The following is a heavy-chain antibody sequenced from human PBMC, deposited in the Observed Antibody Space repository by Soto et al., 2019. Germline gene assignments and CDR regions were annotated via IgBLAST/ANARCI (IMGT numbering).Heavy chain of an antibody. J-gene: IGHJ4*02. V-gene: IGHV1-46*01. CDR3: ARDRLLMITFEGIYYFDY. Sequence: ASVKVSCKASGYTFTSYYMHWVRQAPGQGLEWMGIINPSGGSTSYAQKFQGRVTMTRDTSTSTVYMELSSLRSEDTAVYYCARDRLLMITFEGIYYFDYWGQGTLVTVSS. D-gene: IGHD3-16*01. CDR1: GYTFTSYY. CDR2: INPSGGST.